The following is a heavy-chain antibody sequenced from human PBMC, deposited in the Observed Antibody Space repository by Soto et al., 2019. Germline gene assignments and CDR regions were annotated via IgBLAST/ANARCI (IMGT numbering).Heavy chain of an antibody. Sequence: GGSLRLSCAASGFTFSSYWMSWVRQAPGKGLEWVANIKQDGSEKYYVDSVKGRFTISRDNAKNSLYLQMNSLRAEDTAVYYCARDQAAQEVPLLRYFDWLSDDYYYYGMDVWGQGTTVTVSS. J-gene: IGHJ6*02. CDR3: ARDQAAQEVPLLRYFDWLSDDYYYYGMDV. CDR2: IKQDGSEK. D-gene: IGHD3-9*01. V-gene: IGHV3-7*03. CDR1: GFTFSSYW.